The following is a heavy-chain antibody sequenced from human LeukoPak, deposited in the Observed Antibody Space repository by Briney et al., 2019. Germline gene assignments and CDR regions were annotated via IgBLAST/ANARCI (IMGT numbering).Heavy chain of an antibody. CDR3: ARGGVYSTSAVDY. CDR1: GFTFSSYW. V-gene: IGHV3-74*01. J-gene: IGHJ4*02. D-gene: IGHD6-6*01. CDR2: NNSDGSST. Sequence: GGSLRLSCAASGFTFSSYWMHWVRQAPGKGLVWVSRNNSDGSSTTYADSVKGRFTISRDNAKNMLYLQMNSLRAEDTAVYYCARGGVYSTSAVDYWGQGTLVTVSS.